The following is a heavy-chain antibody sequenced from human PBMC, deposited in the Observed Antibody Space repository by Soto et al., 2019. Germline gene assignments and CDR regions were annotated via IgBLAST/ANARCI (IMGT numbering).Heavy chain of an antibody. V-gene: IGHV3-23*01. D-gene: IGHD6-19*01. Sequence: EVQMLESGGGLVQPGGYLRLSCAAYGFTFSSYAMSWVRQATGKGLEWVSGISGNGDSTYYADSVKGRFTISRDNSKKTVYLQMNSLRAEATAVYYCAKGVPGIAVAGTGYFQHWCQGTLVTVSS. CDR3: AKGVPGIAVAGTGYFQH. CDR1: GFTFSSYA. J-gene: IGHJ1*01. CDR2: ISGNGDST.